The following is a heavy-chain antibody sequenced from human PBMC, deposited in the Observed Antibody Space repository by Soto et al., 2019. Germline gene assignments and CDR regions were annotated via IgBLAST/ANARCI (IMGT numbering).Heavy chain of an antibody. CDR1: GGTISGYY. CDR3: AIGQRFSDWFAP. Sequence: SETLSLTCSVSGGTISGYYWTWIRQPAGKGLEWIGRIYSSGNTKYNPSLQSRVTMSLDTSNNQFSLRLTSVTAADTAVYYCAIGQRFSDWFAPWGQGTLVTVSS. CDR2: IYSSGNT. J-gene: IGHJ5*02. V-gene: IGHV4-4*07. D-gene: IGHD3-3*01.